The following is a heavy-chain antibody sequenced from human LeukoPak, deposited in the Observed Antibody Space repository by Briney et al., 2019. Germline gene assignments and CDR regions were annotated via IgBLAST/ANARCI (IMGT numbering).Heavy chain of an antibody. CDR1: GYTFSDYY. V-gene: IGHV1-2*02. CDR2: INSSGGGT. D-gene: IGHD6-13*01. Sequence: ASVKVSFKASGYTFSDYYMHWVRQAPGQGLEWMGWINSSGGGTTYAQNFQGRVTMARDTSITTVYMELSSLTSDDTAVYYCARGGGLALAGTRFDYWGRGTLVTVSS. CDR3: ARGGGLALAGTRFDY. J-gene: IGHJ4*02.